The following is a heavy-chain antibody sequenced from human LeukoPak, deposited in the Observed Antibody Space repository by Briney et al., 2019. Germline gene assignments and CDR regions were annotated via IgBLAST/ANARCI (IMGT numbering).Heavy chain of an antibody. J-gene: IGHJ4*02. D-gene: IGHD1-26*01. V-gene: IGHV5-51*01. Sequence: ASVKISCKGSGYSFTNYWIAWVRQMPGKGLEWMGIIYPGDSDTRYSPSFQGQVTISADKSISTAYLQWSSLKASGTAMYYCARRGGSFQGDYNFDHWGQGTLVTVSS. CDR3: ARRGGSFQGDYNFDH. CDR1: GYSFTNYW. CDR2: IYPGDSDT.